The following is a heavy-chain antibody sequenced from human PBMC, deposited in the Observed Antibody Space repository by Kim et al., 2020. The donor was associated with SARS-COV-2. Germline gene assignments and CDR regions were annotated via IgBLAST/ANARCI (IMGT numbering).Heavy chain of an antibody. V-gene: IGHV4-39*01. J-gene: IGHJ4*02. CDR3: ARTGGVTTLFDY. CDR1: GGSISSSSYY. Sequence: SETLSLTCTVSGGSISSSSYYWGWIRQPPGKGLEWIGSIYYSGSTYYNPSLKSRVTISVDTSKNQFSLKLSSVTAADTAVYYCARTGGVTTLFDYWGQGTLVTDSS. CDR2: IYYSGST. D-gene: IGHD4-4*01.